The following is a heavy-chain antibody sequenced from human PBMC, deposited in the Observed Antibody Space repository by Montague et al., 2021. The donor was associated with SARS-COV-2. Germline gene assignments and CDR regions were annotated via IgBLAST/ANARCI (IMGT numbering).Heavy chain of an antibody. D-gene: IGHD2-21*02. CDR2: ICAGVRRI. V-gene: IGHV3-74*01. CDR3: VRDGGDDKHDWWFDL. Sequence: SLRLSCAASGFNFPRYCMHWVRQSPGQRLEWVARICAGVRRISYADSVRDRFTVSRDNAKNTLSLLMNNLSGEDTAVYYCVRDGGDDKHDWWFDLWGRGTHVSVSS. J-gene: IGHJ2*01. CDR1: GFNFPRYC.